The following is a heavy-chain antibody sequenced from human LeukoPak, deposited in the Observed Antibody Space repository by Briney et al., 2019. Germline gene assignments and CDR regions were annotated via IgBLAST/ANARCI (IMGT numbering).Heavy chain of an antibody. V-gene: IGHV4-59*08. Sequence: SETLSLTCTAPGGSISSYYWSWIRQPPGKGLEWIGYIYYSRRTNYNPSLKSRVTISVDTSKNQFSLKLSSVTAADTAVYYCARQNYYGSGSLWNWFDPWGQGTLVTVSS. J-gene: IGHJ5*02. CDR3: ARQNYYGSGSLWNWFDP. D-gene: IGHD3-10*01. CDR1: GGSISSYY. CDR2: IYYSRRT.